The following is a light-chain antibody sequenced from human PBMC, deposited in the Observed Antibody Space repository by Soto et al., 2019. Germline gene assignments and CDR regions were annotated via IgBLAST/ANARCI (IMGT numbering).Light chain of an antibody. V-gene: IGLV6-57*04. J-gene: IGLJ3*02. CDR3: QSYDSSLRLAV. CDR2: GDN. CDR1: SGSIASNY. Sequence: NFMLTQPHSVSESPGKTVTVSCTRSSGSIASNYVQWYQQRPGSAPTTVNQGDNQRPSGVPDRFSGSIDSSSNSASLTISGLQTDDEADYYCQSYDSSLRLAVFGGGTKVTVL.